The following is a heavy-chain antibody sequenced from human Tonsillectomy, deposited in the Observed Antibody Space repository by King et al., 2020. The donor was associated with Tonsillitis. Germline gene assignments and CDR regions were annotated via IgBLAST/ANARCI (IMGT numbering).Heavy chain of an antibody. CDR1: GFTDSTNN. D-gene: IGHD1-26*01. V-gene: IGHV3-53*04. CDR3: ASGAGGAKNYCGMDV. CDR2: IYSGGST. J-gene: IGHJ6*02. Sequence: VQLVESGGGLVQPGGTLRMSCAASGFTDSTNNMSWVRQAPGKGLEWVSLIYSGGSTYYADSVKGRFTISRHNSKNTLHLQMNSLRAEDTAGVHCASGAGGAKNYCGMDVWGQGTTVTVSS.